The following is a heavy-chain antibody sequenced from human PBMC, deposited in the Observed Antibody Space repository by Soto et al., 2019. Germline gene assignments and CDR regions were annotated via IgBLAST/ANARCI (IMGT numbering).Heavy chain of an antibody. CDR2: ITDTGGDA. J-gene: IGHJ4*02. CDR1: GLTFGSRA. Sequence: EVQLLESGGDLTQPGGSLRLSCVASGLTFGSRAMSWVRQAPGEGLQWVSTITDTGGDAKYADSVRGRFVISRDNSKNILYLQMTSLTAEDSAMYFCARGSTDSYPGSRIFDFWGRGTLVTVSS. CDR3: ARGSTDSYPGSRIFDF. D-gene: IGHD3-10*01. V-gene: IGHV3-23*01.